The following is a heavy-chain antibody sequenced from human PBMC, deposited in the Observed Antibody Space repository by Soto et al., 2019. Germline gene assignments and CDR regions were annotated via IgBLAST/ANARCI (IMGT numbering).Heavy chain of an antibody. D-gene: IGHD2-8*01. V-gene: IGHV3-48*01. J-gene: IGHJ4*02. CDR1: GFTFSSYS. CDR2: INSGSSTI. CDR3: ARDNPLSGNEKFDY. Sequence: EVQLVESGGGLVQPGGSLRLSCAASGFTFSSYSMNWVRQAPGKGLEWVSYINSGSSTIYYADSVKGRFTISRDNAKNSLYLQLNSLTAKNTAVYYCARDNPLSGNEKFDYWGQGTLVT.